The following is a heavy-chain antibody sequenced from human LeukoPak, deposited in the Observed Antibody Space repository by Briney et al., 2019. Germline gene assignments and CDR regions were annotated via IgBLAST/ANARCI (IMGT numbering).Heavy chain of an antibody. CDR2: INSDGSTT. D-gene: IGHD4-17*01. V-gene: IGHV3-74*03. CDR1: GFTFSNHW. Sequence: GGSLRLSCAASGFTFSNHWMHWVRQAPGKGLVWVSRINSDGSTTTYADSVKGRFTISRDNAKNTLYLQMNSLRAEDTAVYYCAKTDYGDRSLDYWGQGTLVTVSS. CDR3: AKTDYGDRSLDY. J-gene: IGHJ4*02.